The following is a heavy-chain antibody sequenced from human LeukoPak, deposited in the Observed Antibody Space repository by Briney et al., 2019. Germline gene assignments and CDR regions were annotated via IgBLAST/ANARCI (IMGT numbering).Heavy chain of an antibody. Sequence: SETLSLTCTVSGGSVSSSYYWGWIRQPPGKGLEWIGSICSGGNICSNPSIESRVTISVDSSRNHFFLQLTSATAADTAVYFCARDGPWKSDYWGQGTLVTVSS. D-gene: IGHD1-1*01. V-gene: IGHV4-39*02. CDR1: GGSVSSSYY. CDR2: ICSGGNI. J-gene: IGHJ4*02. CDR3: ARDGPWKSDY.